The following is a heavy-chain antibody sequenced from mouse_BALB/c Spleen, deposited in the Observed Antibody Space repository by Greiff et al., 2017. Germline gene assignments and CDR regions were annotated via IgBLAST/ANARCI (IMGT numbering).Heavy chain of an antibody. J-gene: IGHJ4*01. CDR1: GFTFSSYA. CDR3: ARIITTVVEGYAMDY. V-gene: IGHV5-6-5*01. Sequence: EVQLVESGGGLVKPGGSLKLSCAASGFTFSSYAMSWVRQTPEKRLEWVASISSGGSTYYPDSVKGRFTISRDNARNILYLQMSSLRSEDTAMYYCARIITTVVEGYAMDYWGQGTSVTVSS. D-gene: IGHD1-1*01. CDR2: ISSGGST.